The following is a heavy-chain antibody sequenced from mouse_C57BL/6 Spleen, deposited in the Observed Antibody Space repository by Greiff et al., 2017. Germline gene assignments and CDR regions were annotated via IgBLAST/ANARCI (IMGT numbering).Heavy chain of an antibody. Sequence: VQLQQPGAELVKPGASVKLSCKASGYTFTSYWMQWVKQRPGQGLEWIGEIDPSDSYTNYNQKFKGKATLTVDTSSSTAYMQLSSLTSEDSAVYYSARRVETYCYDDDVHAMDYWGQGTSVTVSS. CDR2: IDPSDSYT. D-gene: IGHD2-4*01. V-gene: IGHV1-50*01. CDR1: GYTFTSYW. J-gene: IGHJ4*01. CDR3: ARRVETYCYDDDVHAMDY.